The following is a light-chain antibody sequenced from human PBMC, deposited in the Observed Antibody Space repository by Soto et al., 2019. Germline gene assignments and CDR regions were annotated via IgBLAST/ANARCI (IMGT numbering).Light chain of an antibody. CDR2: AAS. V-gene: IGKV1-39*01. CDR3: QQSYNTPRT. J-gene: IGKJ1*01. CDR1: QSISSY. Sequence: DIQMPQSPSSLSSSVGARVTITCGASQSISSYLNWYQQKPGKAPKLLIYAASSLQSGVPSRFSGSGSGTDFTLTISSLQPEDFATYYCQQSYNTPRTFGQGTEVDIK.